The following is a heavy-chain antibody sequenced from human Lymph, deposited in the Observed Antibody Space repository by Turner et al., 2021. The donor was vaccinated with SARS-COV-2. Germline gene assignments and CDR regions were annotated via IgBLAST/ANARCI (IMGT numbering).Heavy chain of an antibody. J-gene: IGHJ4*02. D-gene: IGHD3-10*01. CDR2: IYSGGST. CDR1: VFTVSSNY. V-gene: IGHV3-53*01. Sequence: EDQLVESGGGLIQPGGSLRLSCAASVFTVSSNYMSWVRQATGKGLEWVSVIYSGGSTYYADSVKGRFTISRDNSKNTLYLQMNSLRAEDTAVYYCARVLPFGDYFDYWGQGTLVTVSS. CDR3: ARVLPFGDYFDY.